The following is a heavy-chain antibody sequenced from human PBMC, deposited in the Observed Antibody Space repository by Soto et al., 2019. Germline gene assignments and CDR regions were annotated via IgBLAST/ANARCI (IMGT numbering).Heavy chain of an antibody. V-gene: IGHV1-3*01. Sequence: QVQVVQSGAEVKRPGASVKVSCKASGYTFTSYSMHWVRQAPGQRLEWMGWINAGNGNTKYSQKFQGRVTITRDTSASTAYMDLSSLRPDDTAVYYCATWHEREHAYDVWGQGTTVTVSS. CDR3: ATWHEREHAYDV. CDR1: GYTFTSYS. J-gene: IGHJ3*01. D-gene: IGHD1-1*01. CDR2: INAGNGNT.